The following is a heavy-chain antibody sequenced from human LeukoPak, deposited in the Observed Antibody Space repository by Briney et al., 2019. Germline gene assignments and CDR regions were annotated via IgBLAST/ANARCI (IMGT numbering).Heavy chain of an antibody. Sequence: GGSLRLSCAASGFTFSSYWMHWVRQAPGRGLVWVSRINSDGSSTSYADSVKGRFAISRDNAKNTLYLQMNSLRAEDTAVYYCARDRIPTVTTWTDIWGQGTMVTVSS. CDR3: ARDRIPTVTTWTDI. D-gene: IGHD4-17*01. V-gene: IGHV3-74*01. CDR2: INSDGSST. CDR1: GFTFSSYW. J-gene: IGHJ3*02.